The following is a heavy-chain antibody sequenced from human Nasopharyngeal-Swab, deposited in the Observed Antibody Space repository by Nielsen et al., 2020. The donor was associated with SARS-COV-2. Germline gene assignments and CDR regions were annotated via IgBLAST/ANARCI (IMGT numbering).Heavy chain of an antibody. CDR2: IYYSGST. J-gene: IGHJ4*02. D-gene: IGHD1-26*01. V-gene: IGHV4-39*01. CDR3: ARLGWELRLDY. Sequence: SETLSLTCTVSGGSVSSGSYYWGWIRQPPGKGLEWIGSIYYSGSTYYNPSLKSRVTISVDTSKNQFSLKLSSVTAADTAVYYCARLGWELRLDYWGQGTLVTVSS. CDR1: GGSVSSGSYY.